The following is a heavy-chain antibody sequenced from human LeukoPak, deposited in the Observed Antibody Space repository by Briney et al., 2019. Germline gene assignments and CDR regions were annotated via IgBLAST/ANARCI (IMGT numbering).Heavy chain of an antibody. V-gene: IGHV3-21*01. CDR2: ISSSSSYI. CDR1: GFTFDDYA. J-gene: IGHJ4*02. Sequence: GGSLRLSCAASGFTFDDYAMHWVRQAPGKGLEWVSSISSSSSYIYYADSVKGRFTISRDNAKNSLYLQMNSLRAEDTAVYYCARDKDGFDYWGQGTLVTVSS. CDR3: ARDKDGFDY.